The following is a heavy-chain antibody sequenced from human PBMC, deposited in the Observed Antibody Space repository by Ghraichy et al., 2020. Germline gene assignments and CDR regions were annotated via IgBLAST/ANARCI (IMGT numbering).Heavy chain of an antibody. Sequence: GSLRLSCAASGFTFSSYWMHWVRQAPGKGLVWVSRINSDGSSTSYADSVKGRFTISRDNAKNTLYLQMNSLRAEDTAVYYCARVFGGYDMVVYGMDVWGQGTTVTVSS. CDR1: GFTFSSYW. D-gene: IGHD3-9*01. J-gene: IGHJ6*02. V-gene: IGHV3-74*01. CDR3: ARVFGGYDMVVYGMDV. CDR2: INSDGSST.